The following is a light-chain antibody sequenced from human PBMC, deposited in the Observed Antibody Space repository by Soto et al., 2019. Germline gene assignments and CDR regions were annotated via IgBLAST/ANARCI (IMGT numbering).Light chain of an antibody. CDR2: GAS. CDR1: QSFNHIY. Sequence: EAVLMSKQGNMFLSGGRGDIRCCRISQSFNHIYFAWYQQKPGQAPRLLIHGASSRATGIPDRISGSESGTEFTLSIRSLQPEDFAVYYCQQYVTTPRTFGHGTRLDIK. CDR3: QQYVTTPRT. V-gene: IGKV3-20*01. J-gene: IGKJ3*01.